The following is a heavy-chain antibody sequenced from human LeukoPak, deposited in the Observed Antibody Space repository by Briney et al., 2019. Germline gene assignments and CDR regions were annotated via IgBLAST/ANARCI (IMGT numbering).Heavy chain of an antibody. V-gene: IGHV4-39*07. CDR3: ARGGEFRGFYDILTGYYPEENWFDP. CDR2: FYYSGST. D-gene: IGHD3-9*01. CDR1: GGSISSSSSY. Sequence: SETLSLTCTVSGGSISSSSSYWGWIRQPPGRGLEWIGNFYYSGSTFYHPSLKSRVTISVDTSKNQFSLKLRSVTAADTAVYYCARGGEFRGFYDILTGYYPEENWFDPWGQGTLVTVSS. J-gene: IGHJ5*02.